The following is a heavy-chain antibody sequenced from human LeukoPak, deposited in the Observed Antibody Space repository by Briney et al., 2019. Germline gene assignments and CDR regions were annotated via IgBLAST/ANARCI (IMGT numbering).Heavy chain of an antibody. J-gene: IGHJ4*02. CDR2: VYSSGST. CDR3: ARVPSGRAAYFDY. CDR1: GGSISSYY. Sequence: SETLSLTCTVSGGSISSYYWSWIRQPPGKGLEWIGYVYSSGSTNYNPSLKSRVTISVDTSKNQFSLKLSSVTAADTAVYYCARVPSGRAAYFDYWGQGTLVTVSS. V-gene: IGHV4-59*12. D-gene: IGHD3-10*01.